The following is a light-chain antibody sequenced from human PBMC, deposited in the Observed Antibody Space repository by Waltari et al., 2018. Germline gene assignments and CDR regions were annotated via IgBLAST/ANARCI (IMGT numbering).Light chain of an antibody. Sequence: QSVLTQPPSASGTPGQRVTISCSGSRSNIGSNYVYWYQQLPGTAPKLLIYRNNQLPSGVPDRCAGSKSGTSASLAISGLRSEDEADYYCAAWDDSRSGRVFGGGTKVTVL. V-gene: IGLV1-47*01. J-gene: IGLJ3*02. CDR1: RSNIGSNY. CDR3: AAWDDSRSGRV. CDR2: RNN.